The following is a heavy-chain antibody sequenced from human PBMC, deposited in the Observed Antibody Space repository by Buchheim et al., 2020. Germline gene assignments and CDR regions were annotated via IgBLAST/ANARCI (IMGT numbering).Heavy chain of an antibody. V-gene: IGHV3-21*06. CDR3: ARGSAVAAY. J-gene: IGHJ4*02. D-gene: IGHD6-19*01. CDR2: IGSNSNST. Sequence: EVELVESGGGLVKPGGSLRLSCAASGFTFSSYSLNWVRQAPGKRLEWVSCIGSNSNSTYYADSVKGRFTISRDNAKSSLYLQMNSLRVEDTAVYYCARGSAVAAYWDQGTL. CDR1: GFTFSSYS.